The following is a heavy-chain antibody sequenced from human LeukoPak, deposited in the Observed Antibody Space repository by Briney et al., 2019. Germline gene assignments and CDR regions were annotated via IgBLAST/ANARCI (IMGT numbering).Heavy chain of an antibody. V-gene: IGHV3-30*02. CDR3: AKDPHWGDAFDL. Sequence: GGSLRLSYAASGFAFSGYGMHWVRRAPGKGLEWVAHIRYFGPTQYYADSVKGRFTISRDTSRNTLYLQMNSLRPEDTAVYYCAKDPHWGDAFDLWGQGTMVTVSS. J-gene: IGHJ3*01. D-gene: IGHD3-16*01. CDR2: IRYFGPTQ. CDR1: GFAFSGYG.